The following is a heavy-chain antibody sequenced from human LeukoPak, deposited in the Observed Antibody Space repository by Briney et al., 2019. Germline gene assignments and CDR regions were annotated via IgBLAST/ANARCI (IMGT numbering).Heavy chain of an antibody. V-gene: IGHV3-48*02. Sequence: GGSLRLSCAVSGFTFSSYSMNWVRQAPGKGLEWVSYISSSSSTIYYADSVKGRFSVSRDNAKNSLYLRMNSLRDEDTAVFYCARGSNIVGTTTYFDFWGQGTLVTVSS. J-gene: IGHJ4*02. CDR2: ISSSSSTI. D-gene: IGHD1-26*01. CDR1: GFTFSSYS. CDR3: ARGSNIVGTTTYFDF.